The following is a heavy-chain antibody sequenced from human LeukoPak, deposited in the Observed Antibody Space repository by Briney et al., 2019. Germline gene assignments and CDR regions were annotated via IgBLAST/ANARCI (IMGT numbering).Heavy chain of an antibody. V-gene: IGHV1-2*02. J-gene: IGHJ4*02. D-gene: IGHD3-22*01. CDR1: GYTFTGYY. CDR2: INPNSGGT. Sequence: GASVKVSCKASGYTFTGYYMHWVRQAPGQGLEWMGWINPNSGGTNYAQKFQDRVTMTRDTSISTAYMELSRLRSDDTAVYYCARSGPYRILGSSGHEDFDYWGQGTLVTVSS. CDR3: ARSGPYRILGSSGHEDFDY.